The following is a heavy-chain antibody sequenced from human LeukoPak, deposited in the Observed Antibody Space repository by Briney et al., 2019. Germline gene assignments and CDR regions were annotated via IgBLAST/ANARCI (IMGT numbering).Heavy chain of an antibody. J-gene: IGHJ5*02. CDR3: TRDRVGATYWFDP. D-gene: IGHD1-26*01. V-gene: IGHV3-9*01. Sequence: GGSLRLSCAASGFTFDDYAMHWVRQAPGKGLEWVSGISWNSGGIGYADSVKGRFTISRDNAKNSLYLQMNSLKTEDTAVYYCTRDRVGATYWFDPWGQGTLVTVSS. CDR1: GFTFDDYA. CDR2: ISWNSGGI.